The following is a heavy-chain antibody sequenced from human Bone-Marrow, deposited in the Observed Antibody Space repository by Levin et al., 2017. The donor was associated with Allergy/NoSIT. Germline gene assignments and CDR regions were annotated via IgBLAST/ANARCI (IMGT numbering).Heavy chain of an antibody. D-gene: IGHD3-3*01. Sequence: SETLSLTCAVYGGSFSGYYWSWIRQPPGKGLEWIGEINHSGSTNYNPSLKSRVTISVDTSKNQFSLKLSSVTAADTAVYYCASQGTIFGVTIRGNFDPWGQGTLVTVSS. CDR3: ASQGTIFGVTIRGNFDP. CDR2: INHSGST. V-gene: IGHV4-34*01. J-gene: IGHJ5*02. CDR1: GGSFSGYY.